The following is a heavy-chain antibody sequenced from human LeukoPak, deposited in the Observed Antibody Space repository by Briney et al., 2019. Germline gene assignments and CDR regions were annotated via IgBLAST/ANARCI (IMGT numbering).Heavy chain of an antibody. J-gene: IGHJ4*02. Sequence: GGSLRLSCAASGFTFSSYAMSWVRQAPGKGLEWVSAISGSGGSTYYADSVKGRFTISRDNSKNTLYLQMNSLRTEDTAVYYCAKDLEVGRWELIIDYWGQGTLVTVSS. CDR3: AKDLEVGRWELIIDY. V-gene: IGHV3-23*01. CDR1: GFTFSSYA. CDR2: ISGSGGST. D-gene: IGHD1-26*01.